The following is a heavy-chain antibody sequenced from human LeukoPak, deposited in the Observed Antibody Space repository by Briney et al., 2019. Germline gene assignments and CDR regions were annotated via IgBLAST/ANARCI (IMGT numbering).Heavy chain of an antibody. CDR2: IYHSGST. CDR1: GGSISSSNW. D-gene: IGHD6-19*01. CDR3: AIRPPKAVAGGGAFDI. J-gene: IGHJ3*02. Sequence: SGTLSLTCAVSGGSISSSNWWSWVRQPPGKGLEWIGEIYHSGSTNYNPSLKSRVTISVDKSKNQFSLKLSSVTAADTAVYYCAIRPPKAVAGGGAFDIWGQGTMVTVSS. V-gene: IGHV4-4*02.